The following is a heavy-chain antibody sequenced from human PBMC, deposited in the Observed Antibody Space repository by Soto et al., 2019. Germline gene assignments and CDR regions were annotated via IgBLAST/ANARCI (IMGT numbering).Heavy chain of an antibody. J-gene: IGHJ4*02. Sequence: PSETLSLTCTVSGGSISSRGSMSGRSFYWGWMRQPPGKGLEWIASISYSDGSFYNSSLKSRLTISVDTSKNQFSLSLRSVTAEDTAVYYCASHRTFWPFDYWGQGTVVTVSS. V-gene: IGHV4-39*01. D-gene: IGHD2-8*01. CDR3: ASHRTFWPFDY. CDR1: GGSISSRGSMSGRSFY. CDR2: ISYSDGS.